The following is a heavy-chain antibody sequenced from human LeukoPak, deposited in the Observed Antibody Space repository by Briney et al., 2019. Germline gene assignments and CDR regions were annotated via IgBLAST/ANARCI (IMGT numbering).Heavy chain of an antibody. D-gene: IGHD1-1*01. V-gene: IGHV3-30*02. CDR3: AKDYGTRGTGGAYLDA. J-gene: IGHJ5*02. Sequence: PGGSLRLSCGASGFTFSNYGMHWVRQAPGKGLEWMTFIRYDERKKNYADSVKGRFTISRDNSKNTLYLQMNSLRPEDTAIYYCAKDYGTRGTGGAYLDAWGQGTLVTVPS. CDR2: IRYDERKK. CDR1: GFTFSNYG.